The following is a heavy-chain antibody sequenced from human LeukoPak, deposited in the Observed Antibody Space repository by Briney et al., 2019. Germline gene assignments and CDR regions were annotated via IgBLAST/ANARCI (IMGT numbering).Heavy chain of an antibody. D-gene: IGHD3-16*02. CDR2: INHSGST. V-gene: IGHV4-34*01. CDR3: ARGRLYDYVWGSYRYYWFDP. CDR1: GGSFSGYY. Sequence: PSETLSLPCAVYGGSFSGYYWSWIRQPPGKGLEWIGEINHSGSTNYNPSLKSRVTISVDTSKNQFSLKLSSVTAADTAVYYCARGRLYDYVWGSYRYYWFDPWGQGTLVTVSS. J-gene: IGHJ5*02.